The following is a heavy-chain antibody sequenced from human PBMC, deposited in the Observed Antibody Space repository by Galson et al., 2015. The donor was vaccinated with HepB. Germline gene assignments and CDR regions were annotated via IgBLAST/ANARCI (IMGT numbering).Heavy chain of an antibody. CDR3: ARDPGTGSSGRYGWFDP. V-gene: IGHV3-66*02. Sequence: SLRLSCAASGFTVSSNYMSWVRQAPGKGLEWVSVIYSGGSTYYADSVKGRFTISKDNSKNTLYLQMNSLRAEDTAVYYCARDPGTGSSGRYGWFDPWGQGTLVTVSS. CDR2: IYSGGST. D-gene: IGHD6-19*01. CDR1: GFTVSSNY. J-gene: IGHJ5*02.